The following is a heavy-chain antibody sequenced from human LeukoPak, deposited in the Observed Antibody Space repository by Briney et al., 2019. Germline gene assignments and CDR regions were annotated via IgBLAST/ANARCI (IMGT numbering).Heavy chain of an antibody. D-gene: IGHD4-17*01. J-gene: IGHJ4*02. CDR1: GGSISSGGYS. Sequence: PSETLSLTCAVSGGSISSGGYSWNWIRQPPGKGLEWIGYIYYSGSTYYNPSLKSRVTISLDTSKNQFSLKLSSVAAADTAVYYCARVTGDYVFAYWGQGTLVTVSS. CDR3: ARVTGDYVFAY. V-gene: IGHV4-30-4*07. CDR2: IYYSGST.